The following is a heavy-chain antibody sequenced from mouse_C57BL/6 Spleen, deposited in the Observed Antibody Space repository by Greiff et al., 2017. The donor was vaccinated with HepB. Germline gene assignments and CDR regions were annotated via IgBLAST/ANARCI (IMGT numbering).Heavy chain of an antibody. D-gene: IGHD2-4*01. Sequence: QVQLQQPGAELVRPGSSVKLSCKASGYTFTSYWMHWVKQRPIQGLEWIGNIDPSDSETHYNQKFKDKATLTVDKSSSTAYMQLSSLTSEDSAVYYCAREGNDYDGGPGFAYWGQGTLVTVSA. V-gene: IGHV1-52*01. J-gene: IGHJ3*01. CDR3: AREGNDYDGGPGFAY. CDR2: IDPSDSET. CDR1: GYTFTSYW.